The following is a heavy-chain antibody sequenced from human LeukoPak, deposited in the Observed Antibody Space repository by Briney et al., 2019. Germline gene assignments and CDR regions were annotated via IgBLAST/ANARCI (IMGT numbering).Heavy chain of an antibody. CDR1: GFTFSSYG. V-gene: IGHV3-33*01. CDR2: IWYDGSNK. Sequence: GGSLRLSCAASGFTFSSYGMHWVRQAPGKGLEWVAVIWYDGSNKYYADSVKGRFTISRDNSKNTLYLQMNSLRAKDTAVYYCARDPTRVGDYGLDYWGQGTLVTVSS. CDR3: ARDPTRVGDYGLDY. J-gene: IGHJ4*02. D-gene: IGHD4-17*01.